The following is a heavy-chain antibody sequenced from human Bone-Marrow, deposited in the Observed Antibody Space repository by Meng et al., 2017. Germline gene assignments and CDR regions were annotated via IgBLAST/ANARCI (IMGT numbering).Heavy chain of an antibody. Sequence: ASVKVSCKASGYTFTSYAMHWVRQAPGQRLEWMGWINAGNGNTKYSQKFQGRVTITRDTSASTAYMELSSLRSEDTAVYYCARSYCGGDCYSTPHYFDYWAREPWSPSPQ. CDR3: ARSYCGGDCYSTPHYFDY. D-gene: IGHD2-21*02. CDR2: INAGNGNT. CDR1: GYTFTSYA. J-gene: IGHJ4*02. V-gene: IGHV1-3*01.